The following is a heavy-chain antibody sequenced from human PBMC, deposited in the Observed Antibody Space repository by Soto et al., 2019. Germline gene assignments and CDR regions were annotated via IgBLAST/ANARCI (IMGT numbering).Heavy chain of an antibody. CDR2: IYYSGST. V-gene: IGHV4-59*01. CDR3: AISGYDYAPQGLDV. D-gene: IGHD5-12*01. CDR1: GGSISSYY. Sequence: SETLSLTCTVSGGSISSYYWSWIRQPPGKGLEWIGYIYYSGSTNYNPSLKSRVTISVDTSKNQFSLKLSSVTAADTAVYYRAISGYDYAPQGLDVWGKGTTVTVSS. J-gene: IGHJ6*04.